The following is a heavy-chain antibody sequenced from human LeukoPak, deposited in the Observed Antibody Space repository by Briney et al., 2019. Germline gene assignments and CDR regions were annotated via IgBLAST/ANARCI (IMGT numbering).Heavy chain of an antibody. CDR2: ISAYNGNT. J-gene: IGHJ4*02. CDR1: GYSFTGYY. D-gene: IGHD6-6*01. Sequence: ASVKVSCKASGYSFTGYYMLWVRQAPGQGLEWMGWISAYNGNTNYAQKLQGRVTMTTDTSTSTAYMELRSLRSDDTAVYYCARDIAARLDYWGQGTLVTVSS. V-gene: IGHV1-18*01. CDR3: ARDIAARLDY.